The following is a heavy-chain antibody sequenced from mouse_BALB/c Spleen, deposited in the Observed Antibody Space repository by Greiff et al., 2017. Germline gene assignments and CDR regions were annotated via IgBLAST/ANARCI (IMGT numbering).Heavy chain of an antibody. CDR3: ARGLDYGNYWFAY. CDR1: GFTFSSYA. Sequence: DVMLVESGGGLVKPGGSLKLSCAASGFTFSSYAMSWVRQTPEKRLEWVASISSGGSTYYPDSVKGRFTISRDNARNILYLQMSSLRSEDTAMYYCARGLDYGNYWFAYWGQGTLVTVSA. CDR2: ISSGGST. J-gene: IGHJ3*01. D-gene: IGHD2-1*01. V-gene: IGHV5-6-5*01.